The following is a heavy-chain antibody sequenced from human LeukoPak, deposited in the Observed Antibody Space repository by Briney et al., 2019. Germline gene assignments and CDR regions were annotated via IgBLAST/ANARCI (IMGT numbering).Heavy chain of an antibody. D-gene: IGHD2-2*01. CDR1: GGSISSYY. J-gene: IGHJ5*02. V-gene: IGHV4-59*08. CDR3: SRTLCGSSSCDAHEKDWFDP. CDR2: IYYSGST. Sequence: SETLSLTCTVSGGSISSYYWSWIRQPPGKGLEWIGYIYYSGSTNYNPSLKSRVTISVDTSKNQFSLKLSSVTAADTAVYYCSRTLCGSSSCDAHEKDWFDPWGQGTLVTVSS.